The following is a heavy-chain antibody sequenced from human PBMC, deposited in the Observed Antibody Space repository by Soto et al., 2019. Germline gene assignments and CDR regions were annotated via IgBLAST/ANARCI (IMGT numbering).Heavy chain of an antibody. J-gene: IGHJ6*02. CDR1: GFTFSSYG. Sequence: PAGSLRLSCAASGFTFSSYGMHWVRQAPGKGLEWVAVISYDGSNKYYADSVKGRFTISRDNSKNTLYLQMNSLRAEDTAVYYCAKDGITMVRGTSYYYYYGMDVWGQGTTVTVSS. CDR2: ISYDGSNK. CDR3: AKDGITMVRGTSYYYYYGMDV. D-gene: IGHD3-10*01. V-gene: IGHV3-30*18.